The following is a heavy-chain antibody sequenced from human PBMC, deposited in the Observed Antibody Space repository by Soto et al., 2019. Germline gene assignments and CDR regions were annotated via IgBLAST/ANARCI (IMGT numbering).Heavy chain of an antibody. D-gene: IGHD4-17*01. J-gene: IGHJ1*01. Sequence: QVQLVQSGAEVKKPGSSVKVSCKASGDTFSSYAFTWVRQAPGQGLEWMGGIVPIFDTVNFAQKFQGRITITADESTSTSVMELTSLRSEDTARYYCALGKSDGDLLRHWGQGTLLIVSS. CDR2: IVPIFDTV. CDR3: ALGKSDGDLLRH. CDR1: GDTFSSYA. V-gene: IGHV1-69*01.